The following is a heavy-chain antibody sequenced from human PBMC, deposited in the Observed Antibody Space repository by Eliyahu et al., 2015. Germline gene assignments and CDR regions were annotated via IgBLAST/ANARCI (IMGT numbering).Heavy chain of an antibody. CDR3: ARDGYCTNGVCYIWDY. Sequence: QVQLVXSGGGVVQPGRSLRLSCAASGFPXXSYAMHWVRQAPGKGLEWVAVISYDGSNKYYADSVKGRFTISRDNSKNTLYLQMNSLRAEDTAVYYCARDGYCTNGVCYIWDYWGQGTLVTVSS. J-gene: IGHJ4*02. V-gene: IGHV3-30-3*01. CDR1: GFPXXSYA. D-gene: IGHD2-8*01. CDR2: ISYDGSNK.